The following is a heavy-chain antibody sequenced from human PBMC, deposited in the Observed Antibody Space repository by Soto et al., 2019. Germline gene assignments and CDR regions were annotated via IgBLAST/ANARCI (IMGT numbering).Heavy chain of an antibody. D-gene: IGHD3-10*01. J-gene: IGHJ6*02. V-gene: IGHV1-3*01. Sequence: ASVKVSCKASGYTFTSCAMHWVRQAPGQRLEWMGWINAGNGNTKYSQKFQGRVTITRDTSASTAYMELSSLRSEDTAVYYCARDSWPYYYGSGSYMTPTYYYGMDVWGQGTTVTVSS. CDR3: ARDSWPYYYGSGSYMTPTYYYGMDV. CDR2: INAGNGNT. CDR1: GYTFTSCA.